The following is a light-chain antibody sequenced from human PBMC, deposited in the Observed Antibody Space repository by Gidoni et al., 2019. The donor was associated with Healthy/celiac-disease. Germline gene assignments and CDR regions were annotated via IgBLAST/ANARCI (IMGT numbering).Light chain of an antibody. J-gene: IGKJ3*01. CDR2: WAS. Sequence: DIVMTQSPDSLAVSLGERATINCKSSQSVLYSSNNKNYLAWYQQKPGQPPKLLIYWASTRESGVPDRFSGSGSGTDFTLTISSLQAEDVAVYYCQQYYSTPFTFGPGPKVEIK. V-gene: IGKV4-1*01. CDR3: QQYYSTPFT. CDR1: QSVLYSSNNKNY.